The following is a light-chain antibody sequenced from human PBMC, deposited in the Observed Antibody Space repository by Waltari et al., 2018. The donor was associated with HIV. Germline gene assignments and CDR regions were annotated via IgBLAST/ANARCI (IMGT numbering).Light chain of an antibody. V-gene: IGKV3-20*01. Sequence: EIVLTQSPGTLSLSPGERATLSCRASQSVRSASLAWYQQNPGQAPRLLIFGASSRAPGIPDRFSGSGAVTDFILTISRLEPEDFAVYYCQQYAASPLTFGGGTRVEIK. J-gene: IGKJ4*01. CDR1: QSVRSAS. CDR2: GAS. CDR3: QQYAASPLT.